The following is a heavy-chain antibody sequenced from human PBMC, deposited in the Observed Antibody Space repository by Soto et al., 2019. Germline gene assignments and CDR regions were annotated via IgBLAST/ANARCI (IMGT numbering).Heavy chain of an antibody. J-gene: IGHJ4*02. D-gene: IGHD5-18*01. CDR2: IYHSGST. Sequence: SETLSLTCAVSGGFISSSNWWSWVRQPPGKGLEWIGEIYHSGSTNYNPSLKSRVTISVDKSKNQFSLKLSSVTAADTAVYYCARRGYSYGYLFDYWGQGTLVTVSS. V-gene: IGHV4-4*02. CDR1: GGFISSSNW. CDR3: ARRGYSYGYLFDY.